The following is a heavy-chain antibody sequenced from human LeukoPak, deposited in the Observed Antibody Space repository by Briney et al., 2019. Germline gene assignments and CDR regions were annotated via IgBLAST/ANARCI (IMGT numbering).Heavy chain of an antibody. Sequence: GGTLRLSCAASGFTFSSYGMSWVRQAPGKGLEWVSAISGSGGSTYYADSVKGRFTISRDNSKNTLHLQMNSLRAEDTAVYYGAKDPRRLVTTGDYWGQGTLVTVSS. CDR2: ISGSGGST. D-gene: IGHD4-17*01. V-gene: IGHV3-23*01. CDR1: GFTFSSYG. CDR3: AKDPRRLVTTGDY. J-gene: IGHJ4*02.